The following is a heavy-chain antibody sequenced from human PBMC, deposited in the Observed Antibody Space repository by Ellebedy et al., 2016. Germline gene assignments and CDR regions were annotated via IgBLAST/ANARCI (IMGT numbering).Heavy chain of an antibody. CDR1: GYTFTGYY. CDR3: ARGGWPYYYDSQDDAFDI. J-gene: IGHJ3*02. V-gene: IGHV1-3*01. CDR2: INAGNDNT. D-gene: IGHD3-22*01. Sequence: ASVKVSCKASGYTFTGYYMHWVRQAPGQRLEWMGWINAGNDNTKYSQKFQGRVTITRDTSASTAYMELSSLRSEDTAVYYCARGGWPYYYDSQDDAFDIWGQGTMVTVSS.